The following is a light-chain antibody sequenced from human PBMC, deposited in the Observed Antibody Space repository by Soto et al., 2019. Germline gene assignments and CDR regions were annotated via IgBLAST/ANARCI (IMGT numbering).Light chain of an antibody. J-gene: IGKJ4*01. CDR1: QSFSGQ. V-gene: IGKV3-11*01. CDR3: QQRNSWPLS. Sequence: EIVLTQSPATLSLSLGERATLSCRASQSFSGQLAWYQQKPGQAPRLLIYDTSNRATGIPARVSGSGSGTDFTVTISSLEPEDFAVYYCQQRNSWPLSVGGGTKVEVK. CDR2: DTS.